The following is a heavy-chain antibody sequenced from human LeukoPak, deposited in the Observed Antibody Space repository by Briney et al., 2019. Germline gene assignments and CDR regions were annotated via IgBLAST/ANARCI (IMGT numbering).Heavy chain of an antibody. V-gene: IGHV1-69*06. J-gene: IGHJ3*02. D-gene: IGHD3-9*01. Sequence: SVKVSCKASGGTFSSYAISWVRQAPGQGLEWMGGIIPIFGTANYAQKFQGRVTITADKSTSTAYMELSSLRSEDTAVYYRARLCPTPNNYYDILTGRFSGAFDIWGQGTMVTVSS. CDR3: ARLCPTPNNYYDILTGRFSGAFDI. CDR1: GGTFSSYA. CDR2: IIPIFGTA.